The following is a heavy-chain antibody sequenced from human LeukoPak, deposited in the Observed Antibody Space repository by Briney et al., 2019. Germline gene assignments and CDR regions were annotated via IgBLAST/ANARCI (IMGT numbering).Heavy chain of an antibody. CDR3: ARHPGYSSSLDY. CDR2: IRSTANTYAT. J-gene: IGHJ4*02. V-gene: IGHV3-73*01. Sequence: GGSLRLSCAASGFTFSDSAVHWVRQASGKGLEWVGRIRSTANTYATAYAASVNGRFTISRDDSKNTAYLQMNSLKTEDTAVYYCARHPGYSSSLDYWGQGTLVTVS. CDR1: GFTFSDSA. D-gene: IGHD6-13*01.